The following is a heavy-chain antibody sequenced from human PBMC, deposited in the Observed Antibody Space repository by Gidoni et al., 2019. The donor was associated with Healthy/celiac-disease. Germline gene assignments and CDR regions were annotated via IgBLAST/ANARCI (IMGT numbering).Heavy chain of an antibody. V-gene: IGHV3-21*01. CDR1: GFTFSSYS. Sequence: EVPLVESGGGLVTPGGSLRLSWAASGFTFSSYSMNWVRQAPGKGLEWVSSISSSSSYIYYADSVKGRFTISRDNAKNSLYLQMNSLRAEDTAVYYCARKVRIVGATYFDYWGQGTLVTVSS. J-gene: IGHJ4*02. D-gene: IGHD1-26*01. CDR2: ISSSSSYI. CDR3: ARKVRIVGATYFDY.